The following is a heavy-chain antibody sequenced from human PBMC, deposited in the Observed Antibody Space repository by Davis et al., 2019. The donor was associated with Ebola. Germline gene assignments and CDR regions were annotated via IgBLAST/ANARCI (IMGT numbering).Heavy chain of an antibody. CDR2: ISGSGGST. CDR1: GFTFSSYA. D-gene: IGHD3-10*01. Sequence: GESLKISCAASGFTFSSYAMSWVRQAPGKGLEWVSAISGSGGSTYYADSVKGRFTISRDNSKNTLYLQMNSLRAEDTAVYYCAKGVGAEYYYGSGSTYFDYWGQGTLVTVSS. CDR3: AKGVGAEYYYGSGSTYFDY. J-gene: IGHJ4*02. V-gene: IGHV3-23*01.